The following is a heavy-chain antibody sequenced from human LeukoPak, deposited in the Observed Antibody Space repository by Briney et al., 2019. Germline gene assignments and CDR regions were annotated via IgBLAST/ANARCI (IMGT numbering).Heavy chain of an antibody. V-gene: IGHV3-33*08. CDR2: IWYDGSNK. Sequence: GGSLRLSCAASGFTFSSYAMSWVRQAPGKGLEWVAVIWYDGSNKYYADSVKGRFTISRDNSKNTLYLQMNSLRAEDTAVYYCARDLRVVPAVPYNWFDPWGQGTLVTVSS. D-gene: IGHD2-2*01. CDR3: ARDLRVVPAVPYNWFDP. J-gene: IGHJ5*02. CDR1: GFTFSSYA.